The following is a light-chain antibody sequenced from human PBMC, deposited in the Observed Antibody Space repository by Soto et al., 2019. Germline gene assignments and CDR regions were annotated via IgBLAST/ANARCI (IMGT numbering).Light chain of an antibody. CDR2: LNSDGSH. Sequence: QSVLTQSPSASASLGASVKLTCTLSSGHSSYAIAWHQQQPEKGPRYLMKLNSDGSHSKGGGIPDRFSGSSSGAERYLIISSLQSEDEADYYCQTWGTGIVVFGGGTKLTVL. V-gene: IGLV4-69*01. CDR3: QTWGTGIVV. J-gene: IGLJ3*02. CDR1: SGHSSYA.